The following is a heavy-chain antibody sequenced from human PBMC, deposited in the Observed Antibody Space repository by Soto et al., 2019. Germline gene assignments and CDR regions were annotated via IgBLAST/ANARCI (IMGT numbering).Heavy chain of an antibody. D-gene: IGHD5-18*01. V-gene: IGHV1-2*02. CDR1: GYTFTGYY. CDR2: INPNSGGT. Sequence: ASVKVSCKASGYTFTGYYMHWVRQAPGQGLEWMGWINPNSGGTNYAQKFQGRVTMTRDTSISTAYMELSRPRSDDTAVYYCARPISWIQLWSPHDAFDIWGQGTMVTVSS. CDR3: ARPISWIQLWSPHDAFDI. J-gene: IGHJ3*02.